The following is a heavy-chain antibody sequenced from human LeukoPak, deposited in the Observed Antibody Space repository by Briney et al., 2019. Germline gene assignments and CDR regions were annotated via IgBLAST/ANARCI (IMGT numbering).Heavy chain of an antibody. J-gene: IGHJ4*02. V-gene: IGHV3-30-3*01. CDR2: ISYDGSNK. Sequence: GGSLRLSCAASGFTFSSYAMHWVRQAPGKGLEWVAVISYDGSNKYYADSVKGRFTISRDNSKNTLYLQMNSLRAEDTAVYYCATGTSGDFDYWGQGTLVTVSS. CDR3: ATGTSGDFDY. D-gene: IGHD2-2*01. CDR1: GFTFSSYA.